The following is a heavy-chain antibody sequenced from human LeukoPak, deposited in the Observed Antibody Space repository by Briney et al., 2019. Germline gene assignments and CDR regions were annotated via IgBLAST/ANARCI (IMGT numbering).Heavy chain of an antibody. V-gene: IGHV3-23*01. CDR2: ISGSGGST. CDR3: AKFALRYCSGGSCHPFDY. J-gene: IGHJ4*02. D-gene: IGHD2-15*01. CDR1: GFTFSSYA. Sequence: GGSLRLSCAASGFTFSSYAMSWVRQAPGKGLEWVSAISGSGGSTYYADSVKGRFIISRDNSKNTLYLQMNSLRAEDTAVYYCAKFALRYCSGGSCHPFDYWGQGTLVTVSS.